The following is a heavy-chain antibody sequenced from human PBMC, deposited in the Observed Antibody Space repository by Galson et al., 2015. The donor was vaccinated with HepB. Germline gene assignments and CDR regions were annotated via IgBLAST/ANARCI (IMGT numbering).Heavy chain of an antibody. Sequence: SVKVSCKASGYTFINYYIHWVRQAPGQGLEWVGIINPIDGTTSYAQKFQERVTITRDTSTGTVHMDLSNVRSEDTAVYYCARAQGWYDYWGQGTLVTVS. V-gene: IGHV1-46*01. CDR2: INPIDGTT. J-gene: IGHJ4*02. CDR1: GYTFINYY. D-gene: IGHD2-15*01. CDR3: ARAQGWYDY.